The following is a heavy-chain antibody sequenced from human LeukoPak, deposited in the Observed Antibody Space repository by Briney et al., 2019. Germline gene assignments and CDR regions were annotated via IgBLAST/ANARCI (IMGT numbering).Heavy chain of an antibody. V-gene: IGHV4-39*01. D-gene: IGHD1-26*01. CDR2: IYYSGST. CDR3: ARLNGVGASLYFDY. J-gene: IGHJ4*02. Sequence: PSETLSLTCTVSGGSISSSSYYWGWIRQPPGKGLEWIGSIYYSGSTYYNPSLKSRVTISVDTSKNQFSLKLSSVTAADTAVYYCARLNGVGASLYFDYWGQGTLVTVSS. CDR1: GGSISSSSYY.